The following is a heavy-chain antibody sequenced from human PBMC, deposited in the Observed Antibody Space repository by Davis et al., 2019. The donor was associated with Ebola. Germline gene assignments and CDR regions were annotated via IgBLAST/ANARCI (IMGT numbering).Heavy chain of an antibody. CDR2: ISFDGSDT. J-gene: IGHJ4*02. CDR3: AKDARGGYYYADF. Sequence: PGGPLRLSCATSGFTFTYSGIHWVRQAPGKGLEWVAVISFDGSDTYYADSVKGRFTISRDNSKTTVDLQMNSLRPEDTALYYCAKDARGGYYYADFWGQGTLVTVSS. D-gene: IGHD3-22*01. V-gene: IGHV3-30*18. CDR1: GFTFTYSG.